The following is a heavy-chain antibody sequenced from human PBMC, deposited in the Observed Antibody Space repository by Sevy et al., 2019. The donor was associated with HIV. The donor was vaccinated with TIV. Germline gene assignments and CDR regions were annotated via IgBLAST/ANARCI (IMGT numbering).Heavy chain of an antibody. CDR3: AKGLGMVEGALLSDDV. CDR2: IRYDGSTK. V-gene: IGHV3-30*02. D-gene: IGHD3-10*01. Sequence: GGSLRLSCAASGFTFSRYGMHWVRQAPGKGLEWVAFIRYDGSTKYYAESVKGRFIISRDNSKDTLYLQMNSLRGDDTSLYYCAKGLGMVEGALLSDDVWGQGTMVTVSS. J-gene: IGHJ3*01. CDR1: GFTFSRYG.